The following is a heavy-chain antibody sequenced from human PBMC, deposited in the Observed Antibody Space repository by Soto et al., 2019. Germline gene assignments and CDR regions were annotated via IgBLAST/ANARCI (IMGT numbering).Heavy chain of an antibody. CDR3: ARVVAVARRDAFDI. CDR2: ISSSSSTI. CDR1: GFTFSIYS. Sequence: GGSLRLSCAASGFTFSIYSMNWVRQAPGKGLEWVSYISSSSSTIYYADSVKGRFTISRDNAKNSLYLQMNSLRAEDTAVYYCARVVAVARRDAFDIWGQGTMVTVSS. D-gene: IGHD6-19*01. V-gene: IGHV3-48*01. J-gene: IGHJ3*02.